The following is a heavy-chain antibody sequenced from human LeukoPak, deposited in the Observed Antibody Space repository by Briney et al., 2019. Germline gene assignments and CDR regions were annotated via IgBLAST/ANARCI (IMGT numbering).Heavy chain of an antibody. V-gene: IGHV4-59*11. Sequence: SETLSLTCSVSGGSISSHYWSWIRQPPGKGLEWIGYVFYGGSDNNDINYNPSLKTRVIISLDTSKNQFSLQLNSVTPEDTAVYYCARVTRAVAAPTNTYYFDYWGQGTLVTVSS. D-gene: IGHD6-19*01. CDR3: ARVTRAVAAPTNTYYFDY. J-gene: IGHJ4*02. CDR1: GGSISSHY. CDR2: VFYGGSDNNDI.